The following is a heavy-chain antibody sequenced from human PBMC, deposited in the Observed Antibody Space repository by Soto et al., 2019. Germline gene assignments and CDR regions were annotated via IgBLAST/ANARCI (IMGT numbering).Heavy chain of an antibody. CDR1: GFTFSSYA. V-gene: IGHV3-23*01. J-gene: IGHJ6*02. CDR3: AKVGGDYYYYGMDV. CDR2: ISGSGGST. Sequence: PGGSLRLSCAASGFTFSSYAMSWVRQAPGKGLEWVSAISGSGGSTYYADSVKGRFTISRDNSKNTLYLQMNSLRAEDTAIYYCAKVGGDYYYYGMDVWGQGTTVTV. D-gene: IGHD3-10*01.